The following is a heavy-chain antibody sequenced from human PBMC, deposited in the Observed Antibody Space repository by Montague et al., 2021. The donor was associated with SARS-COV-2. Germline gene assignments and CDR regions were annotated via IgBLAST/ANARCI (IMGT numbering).Heavy chain of an antibody. CDR1: GFTFSSYG. V-gene: IGHV3-33*01. J-gene: IGHJ6*02. D-gene: IGHD4-17*01. Sequence: SLRLSCAASGFTFSSYGMHWVRQAPGKGLEWVAVIWYDGSNKYYADSVKGRFTISRGNSKNTLYLQMNSLRAEDTAVYYCAADYGDYSNYYYYYGMDVWGQGTTVTVSS. CDR2: IWYDGSNK. CDR3: AADYGDYSNYYYYYGMDV.